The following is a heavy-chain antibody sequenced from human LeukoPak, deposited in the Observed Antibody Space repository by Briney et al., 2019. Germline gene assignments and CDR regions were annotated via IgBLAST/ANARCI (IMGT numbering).Heavy chain of an antibody. Sequence: PGGSLRLSCAASGFTFSSYWMSWVRQAPGKGLEWVAVIWYDGSNKYYADSVKGRFTISRDNSKNTLYLQMNSLRAEDTAVYYCARDSGPYYYDSSGYPLDYWGQGTLVTVSS. CDR3: ARDSGPYYYDSSGYPLDY. V-gene: IGHV3-33*08. CDR2: IWYDGSNK. J-gene: IGHJ4*02. CDR1: GFTFSSYW. D-gene: IGHD3-22*01.